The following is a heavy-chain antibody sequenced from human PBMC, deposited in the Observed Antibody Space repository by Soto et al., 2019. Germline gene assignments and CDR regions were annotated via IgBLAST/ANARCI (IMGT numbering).Heavy chain of an antibody. CDR2: ISSSSSTI. V-gene: IGHV3-48*02. CDR1: GFTFSSYS. D-gene: IGHD3-22*01. Sequence: LRLSCAASGFTFSSYSMNWVRQAPGKGLEWVSYISSSSSTIYYADSVKGRFTISRDNAKNSLYLQMNSLRDEDTAVYYCASPADYDSSGYYSDYWGQGTLVTVSS. J-gene: IGHJ4*02. CDR3: ASPADYDSSGYYSDY.